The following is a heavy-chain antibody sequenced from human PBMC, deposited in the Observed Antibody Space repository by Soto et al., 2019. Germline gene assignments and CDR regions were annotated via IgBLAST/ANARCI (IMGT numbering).Heavy chain of an antibody. J-gene: IGHJ5*02. D-gene: IGHD6-19*01. V-gene: IGHV4-61*01. CDR1: GGSVSSGIYY. CDR2: IYYSGST. Sequence: SETLSLTCTVSGGSVSSGIYYWNYIRQPPGKGLEWIGYIYYSGSTNYNPSLKSRVTISVDTSKNQFSLKLSSVTAADTAVYYCARSDSSGWYWFDPWGQGTLVTVSS. CDR3: ARSDSSGWYWFDP.